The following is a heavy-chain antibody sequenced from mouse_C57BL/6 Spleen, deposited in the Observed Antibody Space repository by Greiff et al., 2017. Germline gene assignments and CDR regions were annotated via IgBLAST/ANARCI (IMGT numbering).Heavy chain of an antibody. V-gene: IGHV1-82*01. CDR1: GYAFSSSW. Sequence: QVQLQQSGPELVKPGASVKISCKASGYAFSSSWMNWVKQRPGKGLEWIGRIYPGDGDTNYNGKFKGKATLTADKSSSTAYMQLSSLTSEDSAVYFCARYGGTTEVPYWGQGTTLTVSS. CDR3: ARYGGTTEVPY. J-gene: IGHJ2*01. CDR2: IYPGDGDT. D-gene: IGHD1-1*01.